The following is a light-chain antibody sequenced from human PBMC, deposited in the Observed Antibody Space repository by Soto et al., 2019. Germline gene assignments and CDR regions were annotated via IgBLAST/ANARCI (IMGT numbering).Light chain of an antibody. V-gene: IGLV2-23*03. J-gene: IGLJ1*01. CDR3: CSYAGSSTFYV. Sequence: QSVLNLPASVSGSPGQSITISCTGTISDVVSYNLVSWYQQHPGKAPKLMIYEGSKRPSGVSNRFSGSKSGNTASLTISGLQAEDEADYYCCSYAGSSTFYVFGTGTKVTVL. CDR1: ISDVVSYNL. CDR2: EGS.